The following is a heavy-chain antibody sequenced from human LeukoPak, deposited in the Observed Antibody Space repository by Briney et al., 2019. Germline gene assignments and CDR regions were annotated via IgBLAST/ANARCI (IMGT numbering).Heavy chain of an antibody. CDR1: GFTFSYYS. D-gene: IGHD4-17*01. CDR2: ISSSSSYI. CDR3: ARVNAVTTDPYYYGMDV. Sequence: GGSLRLSCAASGFTFSYYSMNWVRQAPGKGLEWVSSISSSSSYIYYADSVKGRFTISRDNAKNSQYLQMNSLRAEDTAVYYCARVNAVTTDPYYYGMDVWGQGTTVTVSS. J-gene: IGHJ6*02. V-gene: IGHV3-21*01.